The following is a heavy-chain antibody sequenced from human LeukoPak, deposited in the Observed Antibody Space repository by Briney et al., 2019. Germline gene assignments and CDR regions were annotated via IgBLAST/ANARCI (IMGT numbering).Heavy chain of an antibody. CDR3: AKGVGVDYYGSGCYSGMDV. Sequence: GGSLRLSCAASGFTFSSYGMHWVRQAPGKGLEWVAVISYDGSNKYYADSVKGRFTISRDNSKNTLYLQMNSLRAEDTAVYYCAKGVGVDYYGSGCYSGMDVWGQGTTVTVSS. J-gene: IGHJ6*02. CDR2: ISYDGSNK. D-gene: IGHD3-10*01. CDR1: GFTFSSYG. V-gene: IGHV3-30*18.